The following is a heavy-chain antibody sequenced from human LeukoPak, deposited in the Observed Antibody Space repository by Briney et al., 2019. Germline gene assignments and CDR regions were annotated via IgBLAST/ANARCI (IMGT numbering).Heavy chain of an antibody. CDR3: ARLSQWLVLGFDP. D-gene: IGHD6-19*01. Sequence: SETLSLTCTVSGGSISSSPCYWGWIRQPPGKGLERIGTICYSGSTYYNPSLKSRVTISVDTSKNQFSLKLSSVTAADTAVYYCARLSQWLVLGFDPWGQGTLVTVSS. CDR2: ICYSGST. V-gene: IGHV4-39*07. CDR1: GGSISSSPCY. J-gene: IGHJ5*02.